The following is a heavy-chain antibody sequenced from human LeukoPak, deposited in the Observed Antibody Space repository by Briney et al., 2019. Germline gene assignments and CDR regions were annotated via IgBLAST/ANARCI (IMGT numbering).Heavy chain of an antibody. CDR3: ARGADDYGDYENAFDI. CDR1: GFTFSSYE. J-gene: IGHJ3*02. CDR2: ISSSTSHI. V-gene: IGHV3-21*01. D-gene: IGHD4-17*01. Sequence: GGSLRLSCAASGFTFSSYEMNWVRQTPGKGLEWVSSISSSTSHIYYADSVKGRFTISRDNAKNSLYLQMNSLRVEDTAVYYCARGADDYGDYENAFDIWGQGTMVAVSS.